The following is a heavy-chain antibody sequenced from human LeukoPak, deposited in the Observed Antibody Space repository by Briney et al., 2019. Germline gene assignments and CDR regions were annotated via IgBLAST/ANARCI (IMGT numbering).Heavy chain of an antibody. V-gene: IGHV4-59*01. CDR1: GGSFSGYY. CDR3: ARDDYAGVDY. J-gene: IGHJ4*02. CDR2: IYYSGST. Sequence: SETLSLTCAVYGGSFSGYYRSWIRQPPGKGLEWIGYIYYSGSTNYNPSLKSRVTISVDTSKNQFSLKLSSVTAADTAVYYCARDDYAGVDYWGQGTLVTVSS. D-gene: IGHD4-17*01.